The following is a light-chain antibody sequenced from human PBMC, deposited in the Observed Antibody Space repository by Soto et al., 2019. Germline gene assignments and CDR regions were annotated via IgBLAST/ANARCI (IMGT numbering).Light chain of an antibody. Sequence: AIQMTQYPSSLSASVGDRVTISCRASQGIGNALGWYQQNPGTPPKVLISGASNLQSGVPPRFSGTGSATDFTLAISSLQPEDSATYYCLQDINYPWTFGQGTKVDIK. CDR1: QGIGNA. CDR2: GAS. CDR3: LQDINYPWT. V-gene: IGKV1-6*01. J-gene: IGKJ1*01.